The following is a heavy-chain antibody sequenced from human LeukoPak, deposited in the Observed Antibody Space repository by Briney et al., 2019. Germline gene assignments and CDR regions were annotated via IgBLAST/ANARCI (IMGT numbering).Heavy chain of an antibody. CDR2: IYSGGST. CDR1: GFTVSSNY. D-gene: IGHD6-13*01. V-gene: IGHV3-53*01. CDR3: ARESSWYAPPYYYYYMDV. Sequence: GGSLRLSCAASGFTVSSNYMSWVRQAPGKGLEWVSIIYSGGSTFYADSVKGRFTISRDNSKNTLYLQMNSLRAEDTAVYYCARESSWYAPPYYYYYMDVWGKGTTVTVSS. J-gene: IGHJ6*03.